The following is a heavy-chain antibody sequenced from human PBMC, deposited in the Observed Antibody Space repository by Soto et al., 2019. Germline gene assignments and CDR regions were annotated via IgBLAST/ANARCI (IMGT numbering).Heavy chain of an antibody. D-gene: IGHD5-12*01. Sequence: GGSLRLSCTASGFTFSDSWMTWVRQAPGKGLVWVARIKPDESEKKYADSVKGRFSISRDNAKNSMYLQMDSLRGEDTAVYYCVRGGVHYDSWGQGTLVTVSS. CDR2: IKPDESEK. J-gene: IGHJ5*02. V-gene: IGHV3-7*01. CDR1: GFTFSDSW. CDR3: VRGGVHYDS.